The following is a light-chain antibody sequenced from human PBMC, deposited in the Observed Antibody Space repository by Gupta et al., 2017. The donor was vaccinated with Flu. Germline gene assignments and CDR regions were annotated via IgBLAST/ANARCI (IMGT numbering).Light chain of an antibody. Sequence: QSVLTQPPSASETPGQRVTISCSGSNSNIGSNTVSWYQQFPGTAPKLLIHSDNQRPSGVPDRFSGSKSGTSASLAISGLQSEDEAGYHCAAWDDSPNGPVFGGGTKLTVL. J-gene: IGLJ3*02. CDR1: NSNIGSNT. V-gene: IGLV1-44*01. CDR3: AAWDDSPNGPV. CDR2: SDN.